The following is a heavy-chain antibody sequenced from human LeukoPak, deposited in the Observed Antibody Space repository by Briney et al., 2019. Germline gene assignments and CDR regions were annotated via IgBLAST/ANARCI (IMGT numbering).Heavy chain of an antibody. J-gene: IGHJ4*02. CDR2: ITDGERT. Sequence: SETLSLTCAVYGDSFSGHYWSWIRQPPGKGLEWIGGITDGERTSYSPSLKSRATISVVPSQRQFSLELDPVTAADTAIYYCVRRSRVAMPNALDLISDFWGQGTLVTVSS. V-gene: IGHV4-34*01. CDR3: VRRSRVAMPNALDLISDF. D-gene: IGHD6-13*01. CDR1: GDSFSGHY.